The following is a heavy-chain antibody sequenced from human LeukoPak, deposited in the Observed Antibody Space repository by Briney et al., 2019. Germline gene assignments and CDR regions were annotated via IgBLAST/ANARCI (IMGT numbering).Heavy chain of an antibody. CDR1: GGSISSGDYY. CDR3: ATRPLVVPAAMVPEAFDI. J-gene: IGHJ3*02. Sequence: SQTLSLTCTVSGGSISSGDYYWSWIRQPPGKGLEWIGYIYYSGSTYYNPSLKSRVTISVDTSKHQFSLKLSSVTAADTAVYYCATRPLVVPAAMVPEAFDIWGQGTMVTVSS. CDR2: IYYSGST. V-gene: IGHV4-30-4*01. D-gene: IGHD2-2*01.